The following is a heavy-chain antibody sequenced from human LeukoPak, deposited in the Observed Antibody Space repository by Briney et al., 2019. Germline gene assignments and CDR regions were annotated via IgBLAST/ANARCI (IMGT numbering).Heavy chain of an antibody. Sequence: SETLSLTCTVSGYSISSGYYWGWIRPPPGKGLEWIGSIYHSGSTYYNPSLKSRVTISVDTSKNQFSLKLSSVTAADTAVYYCARITKVTAFDIWGQGTMVTVSS. CDR2: IYHSGST. J-gene: IGHJ3*02. CDR3: ARITKVTAFDI. D-gene: IGHD1-14*01. CDR1: GYSISSGYY. V-gene: IGHV4-38-2*02.